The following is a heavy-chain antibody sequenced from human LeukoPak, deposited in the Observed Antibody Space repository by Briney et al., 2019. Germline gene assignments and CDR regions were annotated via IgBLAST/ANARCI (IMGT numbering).Heavy chain of an antibody. Sequence: PGGSLRLSCAASGFTFSNYAMSWVRQAPGKGLEWVSAISGSGGNTYYADSGKGRFAISRDNSKNTLFLQMNSLRAEDTAIYYCAKGRGYGNHDAFDIWGQGTMVTVSS. CDR1: GFTFSNYA. CDR2: ISGSGGNT. D-gene: IGHD5-18*01. CDR3: AKGRGYGNHDAFDI. V-gene: IGHV3-23*01. J-gene: IGHJ3*02.